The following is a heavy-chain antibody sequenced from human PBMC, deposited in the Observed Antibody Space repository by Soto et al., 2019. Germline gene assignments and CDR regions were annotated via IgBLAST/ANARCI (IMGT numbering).Heavy chain of an antibody. V-gene: IGHV4-39*01. Sequence: SETLSLTCTVSGGSISSSSYYSGWIRQPPGKRLEWIGSIYYSGSTYYNPSLKSRVTISVDTSKNQFSLRLSSVAAADTAVYYCARPDMITFGVWYAFDIWGQGTMVTVSS. D-gene: IGHD3-16*01. CDR3: ARPDMITFGVWYAFDI. CDR2: IYYSGST. J-gene: IGHJ3*02. CDR1: GGSISSSSYY.